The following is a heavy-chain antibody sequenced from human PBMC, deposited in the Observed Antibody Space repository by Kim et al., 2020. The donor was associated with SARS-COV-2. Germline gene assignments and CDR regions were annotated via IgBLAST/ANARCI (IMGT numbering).Heavy chain of an antibody. Sequence: THYADPVKGRFTISRDNPKNTLYLQMNSLRAEDTAIYYCAREDFWSAFIDYWGQGTLVTVSS. CDR2: T. CDR3: AREDFWSAFIDY. J-gene: IGHJ4*02. D-gene: IGHD3-3*01. V-gene: IGHV3-11*05.